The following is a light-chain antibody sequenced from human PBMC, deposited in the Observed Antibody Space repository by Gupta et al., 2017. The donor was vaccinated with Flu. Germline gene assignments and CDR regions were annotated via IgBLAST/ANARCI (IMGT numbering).Light chain of an antibody. CDR1: STTIGAGYD. V-gene: IGLV1-40*01. Sequence: QSALTHPPPVAGAPGQRVIISCTGGSTTIGAGYDVQWYQQLPGTAPKLNFFGSSNRPSGVPDRFSGSKSDTSAFLAISGLQADDEAHNYCQSYDSSFRDVFGTGTKVTVL. CDR3: QSYDSSFRDV. J-gene: IGLJ1*01. CDR2: GSS.